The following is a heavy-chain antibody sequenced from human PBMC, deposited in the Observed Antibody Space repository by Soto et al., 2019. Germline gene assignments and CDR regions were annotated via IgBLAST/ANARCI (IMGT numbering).Heavy chain of an antibody. CDR3: AHFLRYYRVNWYFDL. Sequence: QITLKESDPTLVKPTQTLTLTCTFFGVSVSTSGVGVGWIRQPPRKALEWLALIYWDDDKRYSSSLKSRLTITKDSSKNQVVLTMTNMDPVDTVTYYCAHFLRYYRVNWYFDLWGRGILVTVSS. V-gene: IGHV2-5*02. CDR1: GVSVSTSGVG. CDR2: IYWDDDK. J-gene: IGHJ2*01. D-gene: IGHD4-17*01.